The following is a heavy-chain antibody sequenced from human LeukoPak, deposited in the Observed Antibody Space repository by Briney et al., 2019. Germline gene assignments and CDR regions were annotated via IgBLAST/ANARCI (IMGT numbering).Heavy chain of an antibody. J-gene: IGHJ4*02. CDR3: ARGEGGSLDY. V-gene: IGHV4-59*01. D-gene: IGHD1-26*01. Sequence: SETLSLTCTVSGGPISSYYWSWIRQPPGKGLERIGYIYYSGSTNYNPSLKSRVTISVDTSKNQFPLKLSSVTAADTAVYYCARGEGGSLDYWGQGTLVTVSS. CDR1: GGPISSYY. CDR2: IYYSGST.